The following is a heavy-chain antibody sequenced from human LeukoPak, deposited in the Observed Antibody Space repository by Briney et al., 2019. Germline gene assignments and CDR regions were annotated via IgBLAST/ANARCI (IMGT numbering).Heavy chain of an antibody. CDR2: ISSSRGTI. CDR1: GFTFSTYS. V-gene: IGHV3-48*04. J-gene: IGHJ3*01. Sequence: GWSLRLSCEASGFTFSTYSMQWVRQAPGKGLEWVSYISSSRGTIWYADSVKGRFTISRDNAKSSLYLQMNSLRAEDTAVYYCARDLVGTNPDSFDVWSQGTMVTVSS. CDR3: ARDLVGTNPDSFDV. D-gene: IGHD1-1*01.